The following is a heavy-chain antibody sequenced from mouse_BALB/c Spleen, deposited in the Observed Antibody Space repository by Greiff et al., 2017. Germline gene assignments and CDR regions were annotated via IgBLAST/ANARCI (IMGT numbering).Heavy chain of an antibody. CDR2: IWAGGST. D-gene: IGHD2-2*01. CDR3: ARYYGYDDYYAMDY. CDR1: GFSLTSYG. V-gene: IGHV2-9*02. Sequence: QVQLQQSGPGLVAPSQSLSITCTVSGFSLTSYGVHWVRQPPGKGLEWLGVIWAGGSTNYNSALMSRLSISKDNSKSQVFLKMNSLQTDDTAMYYCARYYGYDDYYAMDYWGQGTSVTVSS. J-gene: IGHJ4*01.